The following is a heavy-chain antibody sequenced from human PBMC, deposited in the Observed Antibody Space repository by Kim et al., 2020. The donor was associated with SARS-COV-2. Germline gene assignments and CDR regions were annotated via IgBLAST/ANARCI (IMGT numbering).Heavy chain of an antibody. CDR2: IIPIFGTA. D-gene: IGHD3-22*01. Sequence: SVKVSCKASGGTFSSYAISWVRQAPGQGLEWMGGIIPIFGTANYAQKFQGRVTNTADESTSTAYMELSSLRSEDTAVYYCARDLGSGYYYGYWGQGTLVTVSS. J-gene: IGHJ4*02. CDR1: GGTFSSYA. V-gene: IGHV1-69*13. CDR3: ARDLGSGYYYGY.